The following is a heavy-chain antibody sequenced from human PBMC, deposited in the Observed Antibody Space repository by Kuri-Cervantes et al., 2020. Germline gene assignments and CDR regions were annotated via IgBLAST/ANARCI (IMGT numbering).Heavy chain of an antibody. CDR1: GFTFSSYS. Sequence: GESLKISCAASGFTFSSYSMNWVRQAPGKGLEWVSSISSSSSYIYYADSVKGRFTISRHNFKNTLCLRMNNLRAEDTAVYYCARIPRGSSVYDDYYYRDVWGKGTTVTVSS. CDR2: ISSSSSYI. CDR3: ARIPRGSSVYDDYYYRDV. D-gene: IGHD5/OR15-5a*01. V-gene: IGHV3-21*04. J-gene: IGHJ6*03.